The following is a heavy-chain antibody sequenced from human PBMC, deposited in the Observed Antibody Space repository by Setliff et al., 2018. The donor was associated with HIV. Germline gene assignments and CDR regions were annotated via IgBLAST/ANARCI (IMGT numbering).Heavy chain of an antibody. Sequence: GGSLRLSCAASGFNFRTYSMNWVRQAPGKGLEWVASISSSTAAIDYADSVKGRFAISRDNTGNSLYLQMNSLRVEDTAVYYCARGVFDYWGQGALVTVSS. CDR2: ISSSTAAI. V-gene: IGHV3-21*04. CDR3: ARGVFDY. J-gene: IGHJ4*02. CDR1: GFNFRTYS.